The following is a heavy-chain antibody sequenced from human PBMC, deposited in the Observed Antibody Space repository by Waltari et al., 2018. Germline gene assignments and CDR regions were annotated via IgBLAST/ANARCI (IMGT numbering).Heavy chain of an antibody. CDR1: GGTFSSYA. CDR3: ARHTEDDNGDD. V-gene: IGHV5-51*01. Sequence: VQLVQSGAEVKKPGSSVKVSCKASGGTFSSYAISWVRQMPGKGLEWMGIVRPDNSDTRYSPSFRGQVTISADKSISIAYLQWSSLKASDTAIYYCARHTEDDNGDDWGQGTLVTVSS. CDR2: VRPDNSDT. D-gene: IGHD1-1*01. J-gene: IGHJ4*02.